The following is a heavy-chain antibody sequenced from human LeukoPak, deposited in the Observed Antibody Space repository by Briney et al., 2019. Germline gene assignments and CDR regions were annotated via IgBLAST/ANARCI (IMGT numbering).Heavy chain of an antibody. CDR2: IYTSGST. CDR3: ARLKVPTLALYYFDY. CDR1: GGSISSGSYY. V-gene: IGHV4-61*02. J-gene: IGHJ4*02. Sequence: SETLSLTCTVSGGSISSGSYYWSWIRQPAGKGLEWIGRIYTSGSTNYNPSLKSRVTISVDTSKNQFSLKLSSVTAADTAVYYCARLKVPTLALYYFDYWGQGTLSPSPQ.